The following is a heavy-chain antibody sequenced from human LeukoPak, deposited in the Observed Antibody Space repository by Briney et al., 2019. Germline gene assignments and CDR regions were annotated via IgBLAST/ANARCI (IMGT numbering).Heavy chain of an antibody. D-gene: IGHD6-19*01. CDR3: ARVKEEYSSGWYMIFDY. Sequence: SSETLSLTCTVSGGSISSYYWSWVRQPPGKGLEWIGYIYYSGSTNYNPSLKSRVTISVDTSKNQFSLKLSSVTAADTAVYYRARVKEEYSSGWYMIFDYWGQGTLVTVSS. V-gene: IGHV4-59*01. J-gene: IGHJ4*02. CDR1: GGSISSYY. CDR2: IYYSGST.